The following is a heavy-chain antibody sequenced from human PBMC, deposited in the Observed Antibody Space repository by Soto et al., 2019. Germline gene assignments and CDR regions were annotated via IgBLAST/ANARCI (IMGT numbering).Heavy chain of an antibody. Sequence: PSETLSLTCAVYGGSFSGYYWSWIRQPPGKGLEWIGEINHSGSTNYNPSLKSRVTISVDTSKNQFSLKLSSVTAADTAVYYCAREEEVYCSSTSCYNNWFDPWGQGTLVTVSS. D-gene: IGHD2-2*02. CDR2: INHSGST. J-gene: IGHJ5*02. CDR3: AREEEVYCSSTSCYNNWFDP. V-gene: IGHV4-34*01. CDR1: GGSFSGYY.